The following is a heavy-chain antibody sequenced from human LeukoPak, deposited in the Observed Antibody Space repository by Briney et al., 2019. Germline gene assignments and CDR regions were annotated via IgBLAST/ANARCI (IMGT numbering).Heavy chain of an antibody. J-gene: IGHJ6*03. D-gene: IGHD3-10*01. CDR2: IVVGSGNT. Sequence: ASVKVSCKASGFTFTSSAMQWVRQARGQRLEWIGWIVVGSGNTNYAQKFQERVTITRDMSTSTAYMELSSLRSDDTAVYYCARERFATGWFGELFPSGYYYMDVWGKGTTVTISS. CDR3: ARERFATGWFGELFPSGYYYMDV. CDR1: GFTFTSSA. V-gene: IGHV1-58*02.